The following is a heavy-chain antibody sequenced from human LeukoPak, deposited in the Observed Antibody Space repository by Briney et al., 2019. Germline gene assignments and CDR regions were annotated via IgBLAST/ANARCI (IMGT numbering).Heavy chain of an antibody. D-gene: IGHD3-10*01. CDR3: ASGRRVNYYGSGSYFRAVAFDI. CDR2: IIPIFGTA. Sequence: ASVKVSCKASGGTFSSYAISWVRQAPGQGLEWMGGIIPIFGTANYAQKFQGRVTITADKSTSTAYMELSSLRSEDTAVYYCASGRRVNYYGSGSYFRAVAFDIWGQGTMVTVSS. CDR1: GGTFSSYA. V-gene: IGHV1-69*06. J-gene: IGHJ3*02.